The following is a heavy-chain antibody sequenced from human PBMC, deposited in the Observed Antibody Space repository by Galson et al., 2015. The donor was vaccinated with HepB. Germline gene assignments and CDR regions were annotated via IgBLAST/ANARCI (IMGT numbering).Heavy chain of an antibody. D-gene: IGHD6-19*01. CDR1: GYTFTGYY. CDR2: INTNSGGS. V-gene: IGHV1-2*02. Sequence: SVKVSCKASGYTFTGYYMHWVRQASGQGLEWMGWINTNSGGSNYAQKFQGRITMTRDTSISTAYMELGRLSSYDTVVYYCARSYDSSGWYSGWFDPCGQGTLDTVSS. CDR3: ARSYDSSGWYSGWFDP. J-gene: IGHJ5*02.